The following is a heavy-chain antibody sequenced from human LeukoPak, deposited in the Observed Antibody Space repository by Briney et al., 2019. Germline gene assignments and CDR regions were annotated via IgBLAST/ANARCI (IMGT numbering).Heavy chain of an antibody. D-gene: IGHD6-13*01. CDR3: AKGRDSSSWYGSQDY. J-gene: IGHJ4*02. CDR1: GFTFSSYG. V-gene: IGHV3-30*18. CDR2: ISYDGSNK. Sequence: PGRSLRLSCAASGFTFSSYGIHWVRQAPGKGLEWVAVISYDGSNKYYADSVKGRFTISRDNSKNTLYLQMSSRRAGGTAVYYCAKGRDSSSWYGSQDYWGQGTLVTVSS.